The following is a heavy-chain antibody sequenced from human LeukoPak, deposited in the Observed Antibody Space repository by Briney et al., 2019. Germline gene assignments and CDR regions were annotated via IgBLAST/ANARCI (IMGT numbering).Heavy chain of an antibody. J-gene: IGHJ3*02. Sequence: GGSLRLSCAASGFPFTSHWLSWFRQSPGRGLEWVAHINSDGSEKIYVDSVKGRFTISRDNARNSQFLQMNSLRAEDTAVYYCARLSGITIFGVVLLHTFGAFDIWGQGTMVTVSS. CDR2: INSDGSEK. CDR1: GFPFTSHW. V-gene: IGHV3-7*01. CDR3: ARLSGITIFGVVLLHTFGAFDI. D-gene: IGHD3-3*01.